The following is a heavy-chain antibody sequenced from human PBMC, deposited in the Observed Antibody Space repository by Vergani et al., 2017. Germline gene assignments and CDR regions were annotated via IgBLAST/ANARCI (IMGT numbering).Heavy chain of an antibody. CDR3: ARDLGIAAALGY. J-gene: IGHJ4*02. V-gene: IGHV3-33*01. CDR2: IWYDGSNK. CDR1: GFTFSNYG. Sequence: QVQLVESGGGVVQPGRSLTLSCAASGFTFSNYGMHWVRQAPGKGLEWVAVIWYDGSNKYYADSVKGRFTISRDNSKNTLYLQMNSLRAEDTAVYYCARDLGIAAALGYWGQGTLVTVSS. D-gene: IGHD6-13*01.